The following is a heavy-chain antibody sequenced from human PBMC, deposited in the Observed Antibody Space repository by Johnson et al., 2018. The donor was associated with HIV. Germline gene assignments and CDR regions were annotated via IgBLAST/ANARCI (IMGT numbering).Heavy chain of an antibody. D-gene: IGHD6-13*01. CDR3: ARVGQQSNAFDI. J-gene: IGHJ3*02. CDR1: GFTFSDHY. Sequence: EQLVESGGGLVQPGGSLRLSCAASGFTFSDHYMDWVRQAPGKGREWVGRTRNKANSYTTEYAASVKGRFTISRDDSKNSLYLQMNSLKAEDTAVYDCARVGQQSNAFDIWGQGTMVTVSS. CDR2: TRNKANSYTT. V-gene: IGHV3-72*01.